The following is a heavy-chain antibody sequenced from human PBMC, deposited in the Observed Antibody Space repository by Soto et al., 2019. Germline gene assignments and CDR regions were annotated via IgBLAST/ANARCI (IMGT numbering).Heavy chain of an antibody. CDR3: AREGIVVVPAAISWFDP. J-gene: IGHJ5*02. Sequence: ASVKVSCKASGGTFSSYAISWVRQAPGQGLEWMGGIIPIFGTANYAQKFQGRVTITADESTSTAYMELSSLRSEDTAVYYCAREGIVVVPAAISWFDPWGPGTLVTVSS. CDR2: IIPIFGTA. CDR1: GGTFSSYA. V-gene: IGHV1-69*13. D-gene: IGHD2-2*01.